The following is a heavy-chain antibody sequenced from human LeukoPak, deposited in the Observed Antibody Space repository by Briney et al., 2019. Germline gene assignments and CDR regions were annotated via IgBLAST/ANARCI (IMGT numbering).Heavy chain of an antibody. CDR1: GGSFSGYS. J-gene: IGHJ4*02. V-gene: IGHV4-34*01. D-gene: IGHD6-25*01. CDR2: IDHGGSA. Sequence: PSETLSLTRAVYGGSFSGYSWNWIRQPPGKGLEWIGEIDHGGSANYNPSLKSRVTISVDTSKNQFSLRLSSLTAADTAVYYCARGRVVAASFQFWGQGTLVAVSS. CDR3: ARGRVVAASFQF.